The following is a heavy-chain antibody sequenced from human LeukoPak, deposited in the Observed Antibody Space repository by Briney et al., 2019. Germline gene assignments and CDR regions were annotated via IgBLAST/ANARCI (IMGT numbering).Heavy chain of an antibody. V-gene: IGHV5-51*01. CDR1: GYSFTSYW. Sequence: GESLQISCKGSGYSFTSYWIGWVRQMPGKGLEWMGIIYPGDSDTRYSPSFQGQVTISADKSISTAYLQWSSLKASDTAMYYCATYPLDKSTVVPAAIEGAWTDYWGQGTLVTVSS. J-gene: IGHJ4*02. CDR2: IYPGDSDT. CDR3: ATYPLDKSTVVPAAIEGAWTDY. D-gene: IGHD2-2*02.